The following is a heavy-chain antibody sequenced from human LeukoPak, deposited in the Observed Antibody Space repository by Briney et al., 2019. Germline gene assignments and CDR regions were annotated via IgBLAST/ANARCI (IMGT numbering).Heavy chain of an antibody. Sequence: SETLSLTWTVSGGSISPYYWTWIRHPPGKRLEWLGDIYYTGSTNYNPSLKNRVTISVDTSNNQFSLKLTSMTAADTAVYYCARSSTPIYAFEIWGQGTGVTVSS. CDR3: ARSSTPIYAFEI. D-gene: IGHD2/OR15-2a*01. J-gene: IGHJ3*02. V-gene: IGHV4-59*01. CDR2: IYYTGST. CDR1: GGSISPYY.